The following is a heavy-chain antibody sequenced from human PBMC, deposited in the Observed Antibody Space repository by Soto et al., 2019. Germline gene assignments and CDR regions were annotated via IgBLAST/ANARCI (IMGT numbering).Heavy chain of an antibody. CDR2: IYYSGST. V-gene: IGHV4-34*09. D-gene: IGHD1-26*01. CDR1: GGSFSGYY. Sequence: PSETLSLTCAVYGGSFSGYYWSWIRQPPGKGLEWIGYIYYSGSTYYNPSLKSRVTISVDTSKNQFSLKLSSVTAADTAVYYCARASTRESYYVGSVVTPKLFDYWGQGNLVTVSS. J-gene: IGHJ4*02. CDR3: ARASTRESYYVGSVVTPKLFDY.